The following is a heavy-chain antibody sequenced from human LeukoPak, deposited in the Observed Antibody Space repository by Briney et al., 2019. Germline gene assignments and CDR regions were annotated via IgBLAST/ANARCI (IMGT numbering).Heavy chain of an antibody. CDR2: INPNSGGT. D-gene: IGHD3-22*01. Sequence: ASVKVSCKASGYTFTGYYMHWVRQAPGQGLEWMGWINPNSGGTNCAQKFQGRVTMTRDTSISTAYMELSRLRSDDTAVYYCAREGVIVVAPLDYWGQGTLVTVSS. CDR1: GYTFTGYY. CDR3: AREGVIVVAPLDY. V-gene: IGHV1-2*02. J-gene: IGHJ4*02.